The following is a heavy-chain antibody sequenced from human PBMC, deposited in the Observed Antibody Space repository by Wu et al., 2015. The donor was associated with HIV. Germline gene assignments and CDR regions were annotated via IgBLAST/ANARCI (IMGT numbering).Heavy chain of an antibody. V-gene: IGHV1-46*03. CDR3: ARDPGLSSSYYYMDV. J-gene: IGHJ6*03. D-gene: IGHD2/OR15-2a*01. CDR1: GYIFTDYY. Sequence: QVQLVQSGAEVKKPGASVKVSCKASGYIFTDYYIQWVRQAPGQGPEWMGLINPTSGTTSYAQKFQGRVTMTRDTSTSTVYVELSSLRSDDTAVYYCARDPGLSSSYYYMDVWAKGPTVTVSS. CDR2: INPTSGTT.